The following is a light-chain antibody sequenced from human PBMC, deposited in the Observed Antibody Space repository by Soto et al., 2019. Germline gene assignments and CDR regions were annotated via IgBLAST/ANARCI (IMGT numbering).Light chain of an antibody. CDR2: EVS. CDR1: SSDVGGYNY. Sequence: QSALTQPPSASGSPGQSVTISCTGTSSDVGGYNYVSWYQQHPGKAPKLMIYEVSQRPSGVTDRFSGSKSGNTASLTVSGLQAEAEADYYCSSYGGSNNVFGTGTKVTVL. V-gene: IGLV2-8*01. CDR3: SSYGGSNNV. J-gene: IGLJ1*01.